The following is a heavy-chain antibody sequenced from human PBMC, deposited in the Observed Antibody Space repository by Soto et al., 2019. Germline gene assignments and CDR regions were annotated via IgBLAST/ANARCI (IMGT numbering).Heavy chain of an antibody. CDR3: ASPSYGSGSYY. D-gene: IGHD3-10*01. CDR2: INAGNGNT. CDR1: GYTFSSYA. Sequence: QVQLVQSGAEVKKPGASVKVSCKASGYTFSSYALHWVRQAPGQRLEWMGWINAGNGNTKYSQKFQGRVTFTRDTSASTAYMELISLRSEDTAVYYCASPSYGSGSYYWGQGTLVTVSS. J-gene: IGHJ4*02. V-gene: IGHV1-3*01.